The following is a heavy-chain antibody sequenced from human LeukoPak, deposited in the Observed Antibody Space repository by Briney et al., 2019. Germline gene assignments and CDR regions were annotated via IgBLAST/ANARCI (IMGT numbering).Heavy chain of an antibody. CDR2: INQDGQEK. CDR1: GFSFSSSW. D-gene: IGHD3-22*01. V-gene: IGHV3-7*01. CDR3: VRDPDYYDKRGYSH. Sequence: GGSLRLSCAASGFSFSSSWMTWVRQSPGKGLEWVANINQDGQEKYYADSVKGRFTISRDNAKNSVYLQMNSLRVEDTAVYYCVRDPDYYDKRGYSHWGQGILVTVSS. J-gene: IGHJ4*02.